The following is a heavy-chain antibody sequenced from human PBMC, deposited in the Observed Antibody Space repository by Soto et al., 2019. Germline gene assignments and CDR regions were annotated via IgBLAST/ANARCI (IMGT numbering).Heavy chain of an antibody. CDR2: ISAFNGNT. CDR1: GYTFTSYG. Sequence: ASVKVSCKASGYTFTSYGISWVRQAPGQGLEWMGWISAFNGNTNCAQKLQGRVTLTTDTSTTTAYMELRSLRSDDTAVYYCARGRTRPFDYWGQGTLVTVSS. D-gene: IGHD2-2*01. J-gene: IGHJ4*02. CDR3: ARGRTRPFDY. V-gene: IGHV1-18*01.